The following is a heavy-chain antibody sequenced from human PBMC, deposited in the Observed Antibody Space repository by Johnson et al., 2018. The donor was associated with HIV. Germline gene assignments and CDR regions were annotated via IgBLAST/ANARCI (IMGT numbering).Heavy chain of an antibody. Sequence: QVQLLESGGGLVRPGGSLRLSCIVSGFTFNDYYMTWIRQGPGKGLEWVSYISNSGSTIYYADSVKGRFTVSRDNARNSLYLQMNSLRAEDTAVYYCAREHSEVRYGSNTRGAFDIWGQGTMVTVSS. D-gene: IGHD3-10*01. J-gene: IGHJ3*02. V-gene: IGHV3-11*04. CDR1: GFTFNDYY. CDR2: ISNSGSTI. CDR3: AREHSEVRYGSNTRGAFDI.